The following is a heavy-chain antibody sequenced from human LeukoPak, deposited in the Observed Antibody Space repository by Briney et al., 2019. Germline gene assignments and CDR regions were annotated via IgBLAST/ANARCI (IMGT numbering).Heavy chain of an antibody. Sequence: EASVKVSCKASGYTFTSNYIHWVRQAPGQGLEWMGMIYPRDGSTSYAQKFQGRVTVTRDTSTSTVHMELSGLRSEDTAVYYCARDQDGFDYWGQGTLVTVSS. CDR1: GYTFTSNY. D-gene: IGHD5-24*01. CDR3: ARDQDGFDY. J-gene: IGHJ4*02. V-gene: IGHV1-46*01. CDR2: IYPRDGST.